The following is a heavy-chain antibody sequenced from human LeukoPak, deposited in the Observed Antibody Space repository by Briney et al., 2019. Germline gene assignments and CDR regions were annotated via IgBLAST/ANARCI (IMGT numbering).Heavy chain of an antibody. V-gene: IGHV1-18*01. Sequence: SVKVSCKASGYTFTSYGISWVRQAPGQGLEWMGWISAYNGNTNYAQKLQGRVTMTTDTSTSTAYMELRSLRSDDTAVYYCARSSVEMATMDSAEYFQHWGQGTLVTVSS. CDR1: GYTFTSYG. J-gene: IGHJ1*01. CDR2: ISAYNGNT. D-gene: IGHD5-24*01. CDR3: ARSSVEMATMDSAEYFQH.